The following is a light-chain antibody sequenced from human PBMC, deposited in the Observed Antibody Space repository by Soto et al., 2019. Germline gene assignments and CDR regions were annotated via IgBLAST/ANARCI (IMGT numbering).Light chain of an antibody. CDR1: KLGDKY. Sequence: SYELTQPPSVSVSPGQTASITCSGDKLGDKYACWYQQKPGQSPVLVIYQDSKRRSWIPERFSGSNSGNTATLTISGTQAMDEADYYCQAWDSSISFVFGTGTKLTVL. V-gene: IGLV3-1*01. J-gene: IGLJ1*01. CDR2: QDS. CDR3: QAWDSSISFV.